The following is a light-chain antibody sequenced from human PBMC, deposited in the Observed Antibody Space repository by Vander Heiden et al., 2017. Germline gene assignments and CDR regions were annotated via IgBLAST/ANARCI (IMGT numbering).Light chain of an antibody. CDR1: QSISDQ. CDR3: QQSYSTLLT. V-gene: IGKV1-39*01. J-gene: IGKJ4*01. Sequence: DIQMTQSPSTLPASAGDRVAITCRASQSISDQLNWYQQKAGEAPRLLIYAATSLQSGVPSRFSGSGSGTDFTLTISSLQPEDFATYYCQQSYSTLLTFGGGTKMEIK. CDR2: AAT.